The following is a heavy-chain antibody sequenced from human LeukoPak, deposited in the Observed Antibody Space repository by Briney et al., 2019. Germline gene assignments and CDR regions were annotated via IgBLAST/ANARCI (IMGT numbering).Heavy chain of an antibody. V-gene: IGHV3-23*01. D-gene: IGHD2-2*01. J-gene: IGHJ5*02. CDR3: AKGGRGYCSSTSCYYWFDP. CDR2: ISGSGGST. Sequence: GGSLRLSCAASGFTFSSYAMSWVRQAPGKGLEWVSAISGSGGSTYYADSVKGRFTISRDNSKNTLYLQMNSLRAEDTAVYYCAKGGRGYCSSTSCYYWFDPWGQGTLVTVSS. CDR1: GFTFSSYA.